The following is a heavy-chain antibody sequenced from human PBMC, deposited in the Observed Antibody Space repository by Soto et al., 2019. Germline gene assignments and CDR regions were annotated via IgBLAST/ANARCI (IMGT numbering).Heavy chain of an antibody. CDR1: DGSNSSYY. CDR3: ARANPVYAVV. CDR2: IYHSGST. V-gene: IGHV4-59*12. D-gene: IGHD2-2*01. J-gene: IGHJ4*02. Sequence: SETLSLTCTVSDGSNSSYYWSWIRQPPGKGLEWIGYIYHSGSTYYNPSLKSRVTISVDRSKNQFSLKLSSVTAADTAVYYCARANPVYAVVWGQGTLVTVS.